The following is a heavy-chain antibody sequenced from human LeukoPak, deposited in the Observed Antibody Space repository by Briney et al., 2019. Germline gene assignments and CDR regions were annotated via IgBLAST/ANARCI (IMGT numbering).Heavy chain of an antibody. CDR1: SHPHNSYG. D-gene: IGHD3-9*01. CDR2: IWYDGSNK. J-gene: IGHJ6*02. V-gene: IGHV3-33*08. Sequence: GVPQRLSCGASSHPHNSYGTHGPPHARGKARVGGADIWYDGSNKFCEDSLKGQFTISRDNSKNTLYLQMNRLRAEDTAVYYCARATGYYPTHSSTGGKYYYYGMDVWGQGATVTVSS. CDR3: ARATGYYPTHSSTGGKYYYYGMDV.